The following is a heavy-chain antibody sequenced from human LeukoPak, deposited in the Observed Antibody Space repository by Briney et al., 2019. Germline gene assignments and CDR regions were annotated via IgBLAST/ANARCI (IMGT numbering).Heavy chain of an antibody. CDR1: GGTFSSYA. J-gene: IGHJ4*02. CDR3: ASSRVSGRPYFDY. V-gene: IGHV1-69*06. CDR2: IIPIFGTA. D-gene: IGHD2-2*01. Sequence: SVKVSCKASGGTFSSYAISWVRQAPGQGLGWMGGIIPIFGTANYAQKFQGRVTITADKSTSTAYMELSSLRSEDTAVYYCASSRVSGRPYFDYWGQGTLVTVSS.